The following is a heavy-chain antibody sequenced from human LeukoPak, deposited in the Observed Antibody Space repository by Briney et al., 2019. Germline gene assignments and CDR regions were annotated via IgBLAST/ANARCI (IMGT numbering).Heavy chain of an antibody. CDR3: ARDSDDILTGYYTPYNWFDP. Sequence: GASVKVSCKASGYTFTSYGISWVRQGPGQGLEWMGWISAYNGNTNYAQKLQGRVTMTTDTSTSTAYMELRSLRSDDTAVYYCARDSDDILTGYYTPYNWFDPWGQGTLVTVSS. J-gene: IGHJ5*02. V-gene: IGHV1-18*01. CDR1: GYTFTSYG. D-gene: IGHD3-9*01. CDR2: ISAYNGNT.